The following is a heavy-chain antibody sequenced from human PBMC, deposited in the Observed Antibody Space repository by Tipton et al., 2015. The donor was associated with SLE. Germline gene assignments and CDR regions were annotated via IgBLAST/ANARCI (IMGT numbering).Heavy chain of an antibody. Sequence: LRLSCTVSGGSISSGGYYWSWIRQHPGKGLEWIGDIYYSGSSYYNPSLKSRVTISIDTSKNQFSLKLSAVTAADTAVCYCARKRRPGWYCVLWRRSTLVTVS. CDR3: ARKRRPGWYCVL. CDR1: GGSISSGGYY. J-gene: IGHJ2*01. CDR2: IYYSGSS. V-gene: IGHV4-31*02.